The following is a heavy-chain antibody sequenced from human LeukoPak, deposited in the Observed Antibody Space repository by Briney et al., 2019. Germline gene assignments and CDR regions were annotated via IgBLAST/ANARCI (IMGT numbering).Heavy chain of an antibody. D-gene: IGHD4-17*01. CDR2: ISQGGST. CDR1: GGSFSGYY. CDR3: ANVNTLTTAYFDY. Sequence: SETLSLTCAVYGGSFSGYYWTWIRQPPGKGLEWIGEISQGGSTNYNPSLKSRVTISVDPSKNQFSLNLTSVTAADTAVYYCANVNTLTTAYFDYWGQGTLVTVSS. V-gene: IGHV4-34*01. J-gene: IGHJ4*02.